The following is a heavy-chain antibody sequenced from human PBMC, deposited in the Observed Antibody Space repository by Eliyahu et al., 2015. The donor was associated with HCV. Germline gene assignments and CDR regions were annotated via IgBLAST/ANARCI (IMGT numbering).Heavy chain of an antibody. CDR3: ASGGGGIAVTGTGGWFDP. Sequence: QVQLQESGPGLVKPSETLSLTCTVSGGSITTYYWSWIRLPPGKGLEWIGYIHYSGSTNYNPSLKSRVTISVDTSKNQFSLKLTSVTAADTAMYYCASGGGGIAVTGTGGWFDPWGQGTLVTVSS. CDR1: GGSITTYY. V-gene: IGHV4-59*01. CDR2: IHYSGST. J-gene: IGHJ5*02. D-gene: IGHD6-19*01.